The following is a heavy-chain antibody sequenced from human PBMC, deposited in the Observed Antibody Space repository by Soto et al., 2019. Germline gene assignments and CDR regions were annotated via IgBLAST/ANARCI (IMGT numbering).Heavy chain of an antibody. CDR1: GFAFSSYG. CDR2: ISYDGSNK. V-gene: IGHV3-30*18. J-gene: IGHJ5*02. D-gene: IGHD3-22*01. Sequence: ESGGGVVQPGRSLRLSCAASGFAFSSYGMHWVRQAPGKGLEWVAVISYDGSNKYYADSVKGRFTISRDNSKNTLYLQMNSLRAEDTAVYYCAKDLVTYYYDSSGPWGWFDPWGQGTLVTVSS. CDR3: AKDLVTYYYDSSGPWGWFDP.